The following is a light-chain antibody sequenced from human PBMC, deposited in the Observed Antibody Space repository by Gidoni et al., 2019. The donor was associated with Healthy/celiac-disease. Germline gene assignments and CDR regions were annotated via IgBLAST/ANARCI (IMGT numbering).Light chain of an antibody. V-gene: IGKV3-15*01. CDR3: QQYGSWPHT. CDR2: GAS. Sequence: ETVMTQSPATLSVSPGERATLSCRASQSVNSNLAWYQQKPGQAPRLLIHGASTRATGIPARFSGSGSGTECTLTITSLQSEDFAVYYCQQYGSWPHTFGGXTKVEIK. CDR1: QSVNSN. J-gene: IGKJ4*01.